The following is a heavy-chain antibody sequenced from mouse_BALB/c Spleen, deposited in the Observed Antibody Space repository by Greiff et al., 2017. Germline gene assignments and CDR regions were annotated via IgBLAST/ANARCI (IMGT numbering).Heavy chain of an antibody. Sequence: QVQLKQPGAELVKPGASVKLSCKASGYTFTSYWMHWVKQRPGQGLEWIGEIDPSDSYTNYNQKFKGKATLTVDKSSSTAYMQLSSLTSEDSAVYYCATVGGYAMDYWGQGTSVTVSS. CDR2: IDPSDSYT. CDR3: ATVGGYAMDY. D-gene: IGHD1-1*01. J-gene: IGHJ4*01. CDR1: GYTFTSYW. V-gene: IGHV1-69*02.